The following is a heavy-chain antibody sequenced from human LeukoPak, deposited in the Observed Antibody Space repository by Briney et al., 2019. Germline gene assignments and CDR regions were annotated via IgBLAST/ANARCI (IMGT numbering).Heavy chain of an antibody. Sequence: GGSLRLSCAASGFTFSSYAMHWVRQAPGGGLEYVSAISSNGGSTDYANSVKGRFTISRDNSKNTLYLQMGSLRAEDMAVYYCARGVGPFDIWGQGTMVTVSS. CDR3: ARGVGPFDI. J-gene: IGHJ3*02. V-gene: IGHV3-64*01. CDR2: ISSNGGST. CDR1: GFTFSSYA. D-gene: IGHD2-15*01.